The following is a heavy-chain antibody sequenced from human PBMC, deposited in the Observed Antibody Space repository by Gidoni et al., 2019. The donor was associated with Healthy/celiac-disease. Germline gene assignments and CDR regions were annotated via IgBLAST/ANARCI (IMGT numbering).Heavy chain of an antibody. V-gene: IGHV4-31*03. CDR3: ARFLNVDDSSGTFKYAFDI. CDR2: IYYSGST. J-gene: IGHJ3*02. D-gene: IGHD3-22*01. Sequence: QVQLQESGPGLVKPSQTLSLTCTVSGGSISSGGYYWSWIRQHPGKGLEWIGYIYYSGSTYYNPSLKSRVTISVDTSKNQFSLKLSSVTAADTAVYYCARFLNVDDSSGTFKYAFDIWGQGTMVTVSS. CDR1: GGSISSGGYY.